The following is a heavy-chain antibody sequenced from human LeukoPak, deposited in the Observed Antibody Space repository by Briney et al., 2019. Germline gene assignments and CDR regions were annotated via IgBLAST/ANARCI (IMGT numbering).Heavy chain of an antibody. CDR3: GREIPTSGYYGY. CDR2: IIPILGIA. D-gene: IGHD3-22*01. J-gene: IGHJ4*02. CDR1: GYTFTSYA. V-gene: IGHV1-69*04. Sequence: SVKVSCKASGYTFTSYAISWVRQAPGRGLEWMGRIIPILGIANYAQKFQGRVTITADKSTSTAYMELSSLRSEDTAVYYCGREIPTSGYYGYWGQGTLVTVSS.